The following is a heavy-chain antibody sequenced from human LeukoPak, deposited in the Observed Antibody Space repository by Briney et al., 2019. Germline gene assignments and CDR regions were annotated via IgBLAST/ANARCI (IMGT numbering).Heavy chain of an antibody. CDR3: AKGADMTTAYYYGMGV. V-gene: IGHV3-23*01. CDR2: ISGSGGRT. CDR1: GSTFSSYA. J-gene: IGHJ6*02. Sequence: PGGSLRLSCAASGSTFSSYAMSWVRQAPGKGLKWVSAISGSGGRTYYADSVKGRFTISRDNSKNTLYLQMNSLRAEDTAVYYCAKGADMTTAYYYGMGVWGQRTTVTVSS. D-gene: IGHD4-11*01.